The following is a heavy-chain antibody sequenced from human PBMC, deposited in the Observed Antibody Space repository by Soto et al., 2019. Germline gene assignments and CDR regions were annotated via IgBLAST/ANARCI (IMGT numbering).Heavy chain of an antibody. Sequence: ASLKFCRKSSGGTVSSCGIICELEDHGQGLDWMGGIIPIFGTANYAQKFQGRVTITADESTSTAYMELSSLRSEDTAVYYCARDNGQRDYHDSSLDAFDSWGQGTRVTVSS. D-gene: IGHD3-22*01. CDR1: GGTVSSCG. CDR2: IIPIFGTA. J-gene: IGHJ3*02. V-gene: IGHV1-69*01. CDR3: ARDNGQRDYHDSSLDAFDS.